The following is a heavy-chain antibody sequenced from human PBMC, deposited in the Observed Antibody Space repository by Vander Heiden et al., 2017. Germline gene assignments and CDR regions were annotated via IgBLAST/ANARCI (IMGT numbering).Heavy chain of an antibody. CDR1: GGSISSSRYY. J-gene: IGHJ5*02. V-gene: IGHV4-39*01. CDR3: ASVDYGSGGTRLFDP. Sequence: QLQLQESGPGLVKPSETLSLTCTVPGGSISSSRYYGGGIRQPQGKGLEWIGSIYYSGSTYYNPSLKIRVTISVDTSKNQFSLKLSSVTAADTAVYYCASVDYGSGGTRLFDPWGQGTLVTVSS. D-gene: IGHD3-10*01. CDR2: IYYSGST.